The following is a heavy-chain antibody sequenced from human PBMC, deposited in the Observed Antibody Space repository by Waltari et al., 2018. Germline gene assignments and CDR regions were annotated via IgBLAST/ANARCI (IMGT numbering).Heavy chain of an antibody. Sequence: EVQLVESGGGLVQPGGSLRLSCAASGFTFSSYWLSWVRQAPGKGLEWVANIKQDGSEKYHVDSVKGRFTISRDNAKNSLYLQMNSLRAEDTAVYYCARDTPMVATTFDYWGQGTLVTVSS. D-gene: IGHD5-12*01. J-gene: IGHJ4*02. CDR1: GFTFSSYW. V-gene: IGHV3-7*01. CDR2: IKQDGSEK. CDR3: ARDTPMVATTFDY.